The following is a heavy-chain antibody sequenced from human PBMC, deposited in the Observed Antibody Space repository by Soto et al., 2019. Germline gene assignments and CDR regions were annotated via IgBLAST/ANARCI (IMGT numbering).Heavy chain of an antibody. CDR1: GYTLTSYD. J-gene: IGHJ5*02. CDR3: ARVPPTLYCSSTSCAPNWFDP. CDR2: MNPNSGNT. Sequence: GASVKVSCKASGYTLTSYDINWVRQATGQGLEWMGWMNPNSGNTGYAQKFQGRVTMTRNTSISTAYMELSSLRSEDTAVYYCARVPPTLYCSSTSCAPNWFDPWGQGTLVTVSS. V-gene: IGHV1-8*01. D-gene: IGHD2-2*01.